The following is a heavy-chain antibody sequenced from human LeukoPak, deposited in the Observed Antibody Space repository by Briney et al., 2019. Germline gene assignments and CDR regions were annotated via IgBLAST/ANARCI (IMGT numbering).Heavy chain of an antibody. CDR2: ISSSSSYI. CDR3: ARGEGPRYSYGYGY. J-gene: IGHJ4*02. V-gene: IGHV3-21*01. Sequence: GSLRLSCAASGFTFSSYSMNWVRQAPGKGLEWVSSISSSSSYIYYADSVKGRFTISRDNAKNSLNLQMNSLRAEDTAVYYCARGEGPRYSYGYGYWGQGTLVTVSS. D-gene: IGHD5-18*01. CDR1: GFTFSSYS.